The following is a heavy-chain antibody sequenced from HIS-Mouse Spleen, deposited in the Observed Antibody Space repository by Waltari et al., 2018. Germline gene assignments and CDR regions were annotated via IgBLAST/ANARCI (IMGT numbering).Heavy chain of an antibody. Sequence: QVQLQESGPGLVKPSQTLSLTCTVSGGSISSGGYYWSWIRQHPGKGLEGIGYIYYSGSTYYNPSLKSRVTISVDTSKNQFSLKLSSVTAADTAVYYCARVHIVATITPGSYYFDYWGQGTLVTVSS. V-gene: IGHV4-31*03. D-gene: IGHD5-12*01. CDR3: ARVHIVATITPGSYYFDY. J-gene: IGHJ4*02. CDR2: IYYSGST. CDR1: GGSISSGGYY.